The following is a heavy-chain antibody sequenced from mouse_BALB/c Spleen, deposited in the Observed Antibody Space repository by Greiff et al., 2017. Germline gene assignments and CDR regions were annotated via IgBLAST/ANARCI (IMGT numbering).Heavy chain of an antibody. CDR3: NAPTGTGYYAMDD. V-gene: IGHV14-4*02. CDR1: GFNIKDYY. J-gene: IGHJ4*01. Sequence: VQLQQSGAELVRSGASVKLSCTASGFNIKDYYMHWVKQRPEQGLEWIGWIDPENGDTEYAPKFQGKATMTADTSSNTAYLQLSSLTSEDTAVYYCNAPTGTGYYAMDDWGQGTSVTVSS. CDR2: IDPENGDT. D-gene: IGHD4-1*01.